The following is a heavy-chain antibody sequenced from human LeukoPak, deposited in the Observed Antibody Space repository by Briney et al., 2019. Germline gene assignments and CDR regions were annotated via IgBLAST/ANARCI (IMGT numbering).Heavy chain of an antibody. V-gene: IGHV1-18*01. CDR3: ARMTSSSGWYRYYFDY. J-gene: IGHJ4*02. CDR1: GYTFTSYG. Sequence: ASVKVSCKASGYTFTSYGISWVRQAPGQGLEWMGWISAYNGNTNYAQKLQGRVTMATDTSTSTAYMELRSLRSDDTAVYYCARMTSSSGWYRYYFDYWGQGTLVTVSS. CDR2: ISAYNGNT. D-gene: IGHD6-19*01.